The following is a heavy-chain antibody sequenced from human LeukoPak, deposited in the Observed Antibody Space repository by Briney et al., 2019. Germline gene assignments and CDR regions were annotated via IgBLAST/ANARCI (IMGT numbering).Heavy chain of an antibody. CDR3: AKGGATICDN. CDR2: INSNGSST. D-gene: IGHD5-12*01. Sequence: QPGGSLRLSCAASGFTFSNYWMHWVRQAPGKGLVWVSRINSNGSSTNYADSVKGRFTISRDNAKNTLYLQMSSLRAEETAVYYCAKGGATICDNWGQGTLVTVSS. V-gene: IGHV3-74*01. CDR1: GFTFSNYW. J-gene: IGHJ4*02.